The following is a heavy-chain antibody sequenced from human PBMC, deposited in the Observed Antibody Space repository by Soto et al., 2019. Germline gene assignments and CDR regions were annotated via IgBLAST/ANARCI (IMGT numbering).Heavy chain of an antibody. CDR2: ISYSGHT. D-gene: IGHD2-8*01. V-gene: IGHV4-59*01. CDR3: ARAPMVLTRSYFDP. Sequence: SETLSLTCTVSGGSISNFYWSWIRQPPGKGLEWIGYISYSGHTNYNPSLKSRVSISVDTSKNQFSLNLTSVTAADTAVYYCARAPMVLTRSYFDPWGQGTPVTVSS. CDR1: GGSISNFY. J-gene: IGHJ4*02.